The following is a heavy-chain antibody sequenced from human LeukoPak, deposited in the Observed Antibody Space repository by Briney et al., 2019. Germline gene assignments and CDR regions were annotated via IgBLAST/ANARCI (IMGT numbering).Heavy chain of an antibody. CDR1: GGSISSYY. CDR2: IYYSGST. CDR3: ARVVRGSPPYFDY. D-gene: IGHD1-26*01. J-gene: IGHJ4*02. Sequence: SETLSLTCTVSGGSISSYYWSWIRLPPGKGLEWIGYIYYSGSTNYNPSLKSRVTISVDTSKNQFSLKLSSVTAADTAVYYCARVVRGSPPYFDYWGQGTLVTVSS. V-gene: IGHV4-59*01.